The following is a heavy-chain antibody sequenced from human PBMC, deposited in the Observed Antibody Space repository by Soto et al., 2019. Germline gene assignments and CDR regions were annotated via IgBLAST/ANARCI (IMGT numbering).Heavy chain of an antibody. J-gene: IGHJ6*02. Sequence: QVQLQESGPGLVKPSGTLSLTCAVSGGAISTGRWWTWVRQPAGKGPEWIGEIFQSGSTNYNPSLKSRVTKSLDKSKNQFSLKLTSVTAADTAVYYCAILGRGGPQRNFAMDVWGQGTTVTVSS. CDR1: GGAISTGRW. D-gene: IGHD3-16*01. CDR3: AILGRGGPQRNFAMDV. CDR2: IFQSGST. V-gene: IGHV4-4*02.